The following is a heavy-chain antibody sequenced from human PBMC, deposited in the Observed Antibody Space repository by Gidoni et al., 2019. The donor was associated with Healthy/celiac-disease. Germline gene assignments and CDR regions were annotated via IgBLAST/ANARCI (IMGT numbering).Heavy chain of an antibody. CDR1: GFTFTSSA. CDR3: AADMILGYYGDSSTSLDP. D-gene: IGHD4-17*01. J-gene: IGHJ5*02. V-gene: IGHV1-58*01. Sequence: QMQLVQSGPAVKKPGTAVKVSCTASGFTFTSSAVQWVRQSRGQRREWIGWIVVGSGNTNDAQKFQERVTITRDMSTSTAYMELSSLRSEDTAVYYCAADMILGYYGDSSTSLDPWGQGTLVTVSS. CDR2: IVVGSGNT.